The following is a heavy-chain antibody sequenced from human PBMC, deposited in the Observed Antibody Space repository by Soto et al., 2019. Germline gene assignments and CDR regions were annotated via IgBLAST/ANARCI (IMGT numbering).Heavy chain of an antibody. V-gene: IGHV4-59*01. D-gene: IGHD4-17*01. CDR3: VSGGPGYGDRIFHY. CDR1: GGSIGSYY. CDR2: IYYRGST. J-gene: IGHJ4*02. Sequence: SETLSLTCTVSGGSIGSYYWSWIRQPPGKGLEWIGFIYYRGSTNYNPSLKSRVTISVDTSKNQFSLKLTSVTPADTAVYYCVSGGPGYGDRIFHYLGQGTLVNVSS.